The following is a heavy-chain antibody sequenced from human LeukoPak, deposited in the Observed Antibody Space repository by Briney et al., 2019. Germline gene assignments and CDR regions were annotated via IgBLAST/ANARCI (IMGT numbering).Heavy chain of an antibody. Sequence: GGSLRLSCSASGFTFDDYGMSWVRQAPGKGLEWVSGFNWNGGSTGYADSVKGRFTISRDNAKNSLYLQMNSLRAEDTALYYCARGPYYDILTGTFDYWGQGTLVTVSS. D-gene: IGHD3-9*01. V-gene: IGHV3-20*04. CDR1: GFTFDDYG. CDR3: ARGPYYDILTGTFDY. CDR2: FNWNGGST. J-gene: IGHJ4*02.